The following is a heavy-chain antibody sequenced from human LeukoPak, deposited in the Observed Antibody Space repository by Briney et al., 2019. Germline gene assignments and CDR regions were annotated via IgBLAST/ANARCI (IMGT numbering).Heavy chain of an antibody. Sequence: GGSLRLSCAASGFTFSSSAMHWVRQPPGKGLEWVTVISNDESNKYYADSVKGRFTISRDNSKNMLYLQMNSLRTEDTAVYYCAKVGSGNDYYWGQGTLVIVSS. V-gene: IGHV3-30*18. CDR3: AKVGSGNDYY. CDR1: GFTFSSSA. D-gene: IGHD5-12*01. J-gene: IGHJ4*02. CDR2: ISNDESNK.